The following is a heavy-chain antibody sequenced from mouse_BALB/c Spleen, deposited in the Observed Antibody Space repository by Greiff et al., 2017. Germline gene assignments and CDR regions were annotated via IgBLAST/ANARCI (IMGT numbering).Heavy chain of an antibody. D-gene: IGHD2-14*01. CDR2: ISSGSSTI. CDR1: GFTFSSFG. CDR3: ARWRYDAETMGYAMDY. J-gene: IGHJ4*01. Sequence: EVQGVESGGGLVQPGGSRKLSCAASGFTFSSFGMHWVRQAPEKGLEWVAYISSGSSTIYYADTVKGRFTISRDNPKNTLFLQMTSLRSEDTAMYYCARWRYDAETMGYAMDYWGQGTSVTVSS. V-gene: IGHV5-17*02.